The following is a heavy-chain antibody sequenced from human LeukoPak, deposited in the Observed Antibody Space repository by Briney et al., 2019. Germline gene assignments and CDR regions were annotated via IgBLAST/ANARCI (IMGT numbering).Heavy chain of an antibody. J-gene: IGHJ6*03. CDR1: GFTFTNYA. Sequence: GSLRLSCAVSGFTFTNYAMSWVRQAPGKGLEWVSAISGSGGSTYYADSVKGRFTISRDTSKNTLYLQMDSLRAEDTAVYFCAKAGTTNCYYYYMDVWGKGTTVTVSS. CDR2: ISGSGGST. CDR3: AKAGTTNCYYYYMDV. V-gene: IGHV3-23*01. D-gene: IGHD1-7*01.